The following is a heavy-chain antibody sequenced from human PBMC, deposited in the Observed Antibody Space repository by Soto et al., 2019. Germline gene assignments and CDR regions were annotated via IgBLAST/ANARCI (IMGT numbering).Heavy chain of an antibody. J-gene: IGHJ3*02. CDR3: ARLERATAAFDI. CDR1: GGSISSSSYY. V-gene: IGHV4-39*01. CDR2: IYYSGST. Sequence: PSETLSLTCTVSGGSISSSSYYWGWIRQPPGKGLEWIGSIYYSGSTYYNPSLKSRVTMSVDTSKNQFSLKLSSVTAADTAVYYCARLERATAAFDIWGQGTMVTVSS. D-gene: IGHD5-12*01.